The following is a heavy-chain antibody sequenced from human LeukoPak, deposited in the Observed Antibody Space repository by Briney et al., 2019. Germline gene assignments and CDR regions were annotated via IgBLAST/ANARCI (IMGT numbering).Heavy chain of an antibody. CDR2: IDPSDSYT. Sequence: GESLKISCEGSGYSFTSYWISWVRQMPGKGLEWMGRIDPSDSYTNYSPSFQGHVTISADKSISTAYLQWSSLKASDTAMYYCARHVPDGDYVNYYYYGMDVWGKGTTVTVSS. D-gene: IGHD4-17*01. CDR1: GYSFTSYW. J-gene: IGHJ6*04. CDR3: ARHVPDGDYVNYYYYGMDV. V-gene: IGHV5-10-1*01.